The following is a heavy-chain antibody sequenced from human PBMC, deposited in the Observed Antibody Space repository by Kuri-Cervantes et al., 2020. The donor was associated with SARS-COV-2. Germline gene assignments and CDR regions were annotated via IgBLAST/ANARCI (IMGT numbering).Heavy chain of an antibody. V-gene: IGHV1-46*03. CDR1: VYTFTDYY. J-gene: IGHJ6*02. D-gene: IGHD2-15*01. CDR2: INPAGGDT. CDR3: TRAGDIVVVPYYGMDV. Sequence: ASVKVSCKACVYTFTDYYMHWVRQAAGQGREWMGMINPAGGDTHYAQKFQGRVTMTRDTSTRTVYMELTSLRSEDTAIYYCTRAGDIVVVPYYGMDVWGQGTTVTVSS.